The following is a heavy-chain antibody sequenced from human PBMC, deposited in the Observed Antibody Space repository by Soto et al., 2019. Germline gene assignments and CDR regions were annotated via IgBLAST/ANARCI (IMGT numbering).Heavy chain of an antibody. Sequence: ASVKVSCTASGGTFSSYAISWVRQAPGQGLEWMGGIIPISDTTNYAQKFQGRVTITADESTSTAYMELSSLRSEDTAVYYCARSQGSSTSLEIYYYYYYGMDVWGQGTTVTVSS. J-gene: IGHJ6*02. CDR3: ARSQGSSTSLEIYYYYYYGMDV. CDR2: IIPISDTT. V-gene: IGHV1-69*13. D-gene: IGHD2-2*01. CDR1: GGTFSSYA.